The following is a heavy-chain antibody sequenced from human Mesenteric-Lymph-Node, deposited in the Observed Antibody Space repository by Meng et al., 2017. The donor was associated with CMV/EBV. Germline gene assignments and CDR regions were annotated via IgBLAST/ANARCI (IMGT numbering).Heavy chain of an antibody. CDR1: GYY. D-gene: IGHD3-22*01. CDR3: ARGYSSLRYYDSSGYMGGFDP. Sequence: GYYMHWVRQAAGQGLEWMGWINHNSGGTNYEQKLQDRVTMTRDTTISKAYMELSRLRSDDTTVYYCARGYSSLRYYDSSGYMGGFDPWGQGTLVTVSS. V-gene: IGHV1-2*02. CDR2: INHNSGGT. J-gene: IGHJ5*02.